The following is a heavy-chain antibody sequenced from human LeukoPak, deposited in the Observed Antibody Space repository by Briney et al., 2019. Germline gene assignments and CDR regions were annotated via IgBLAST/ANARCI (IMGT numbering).Heavy chain of an antibody. Sequence: GGSLRLSCAASGFTFSSYEMNWVRQAPGKGLEWVSYISSSGSTIYYADSVKGRFTTSRDNAKNSLYLQMNSLRAEDTAAYYCAREPYDILTGLQCYFDYWGQGTLVTVSS. V-gene: IGHV3-48*03. CDR2: ISSSGSTI. CDR3: AREPYDILTGLQCYFDY. CDR1: GFTFSSYE. D-gene: IGHD3-9*01. J-gene: IGHJ4*02.